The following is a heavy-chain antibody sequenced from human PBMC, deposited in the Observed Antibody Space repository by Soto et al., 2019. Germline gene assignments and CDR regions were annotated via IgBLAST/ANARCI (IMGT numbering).Heavy chain of an antibody. CDR1: GGTFSSYA. D-gene: IGHD2-15*01. J-gene: IGHJ5*02. CDR2: IIPIFGTA. CDR3: ARESHDIAVEPVTVLGPFTWFDP. V-gene: IGHV1-69*06. Sequence: SVKVSCKASGGTFSSYAISWVRQAPGQGLEWMGGIIPIFGTANYAQKFQGRVTITADKSTSSAYMELSSLRSEDTAVYYCARESHDIAVEPVTVLGPFTWFDPWGQGTLVTVSS.